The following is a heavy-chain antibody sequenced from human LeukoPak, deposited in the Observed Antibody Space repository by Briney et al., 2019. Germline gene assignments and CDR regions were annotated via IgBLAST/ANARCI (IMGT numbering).Heavy chain of an antibody. CDR3: ARVQVNGGAFEI. D-gene: IGHD1-1*01. CDR2: INPSGGST. J-gene: IGHJ3*02. Sequence: ASVNVSCKASGYAFTSYYMHWVRQAPGQGLEWMGIINPSGGSTSYAQKFQGRVTMTRDTSTSTVYMELRSLRSDDTAVYYCARVQVNGGAFEIWGQGTMLTVSS. CDR1: GYAFTSYY. V-gene: IGHV1-46*01.